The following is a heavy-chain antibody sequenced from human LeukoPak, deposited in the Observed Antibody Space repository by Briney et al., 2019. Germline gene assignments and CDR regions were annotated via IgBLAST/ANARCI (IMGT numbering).Heavy chain of an antibody. V-gene: IGHV1-18*01. CDR1: GYTFTSYG. CDR2: ISAYNGNT. D-gene: IGHD6-6*01. J-gene: IGHJ6*03. Sequence: ASVKVSRKASGYTFTSYGISWVRQAPGQGLEWMGWISAYNGNTNYAQKLQGRVTMTTDTSTSTAYMELSRLRSDDTAVYYCARGEYSSSSFYYYYYMDVWGKGTTVTVSS. CDR3: ARGEYSSSSFYYYYYMDV.